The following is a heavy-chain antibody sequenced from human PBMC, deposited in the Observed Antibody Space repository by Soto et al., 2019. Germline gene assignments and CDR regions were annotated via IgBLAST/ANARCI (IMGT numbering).Heavy chain of an antibody. V-gene: IGHV3-30-3*01. Sequence: GGSLRLSCAASGFTFSNFPLHWVRQPPGKGLEWVAVISQDGSHKYDTDSVKGRFTISRDNSKNTVYLQMNSLTAEDTAVYYCARDQHLGGDYYYYGMDVWGQGTTVTVSS. CDR2: ISQDGSHK. CDR1: GFTFSNFP. CDR3: ARDQHLGGDYYYYGMDV. D-gene: IGHD3-3*02. J-gene: IGHJ6*02.